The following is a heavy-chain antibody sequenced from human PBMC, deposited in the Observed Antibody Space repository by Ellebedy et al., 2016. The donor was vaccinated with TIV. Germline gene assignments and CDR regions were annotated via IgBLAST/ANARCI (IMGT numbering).Heavy chain of an antibody. CDR1: GCSFSTYA. J-gene: IGHJ4*02. D-gene: IGHD3-10*02. CDR3: AKSGVFGELLYLDY. CDR2: ISAYNGNT. Sequence: AASVKVSCKASGCSFSTYAFSWVRQAPGQGLEWMGWISAYNGNTNYAQKLQGRVTMTTDTSTSTAYMELRSLRSDDTAVFYWAKSGVFGELLYLDYWGQGTLVTVSS. V-gene: IGHV1-18*01.